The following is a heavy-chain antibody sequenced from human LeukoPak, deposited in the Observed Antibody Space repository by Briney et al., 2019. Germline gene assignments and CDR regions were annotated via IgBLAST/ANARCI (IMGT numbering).Heavy chain of an antibody. J-gene: IGHJ5*02. D-gene: IGHD6-19*01. CDR1: GFTFCSYA. Sequence: PGRSLRLSCAASGFTFCSYAMHWVRQAPGKGLEWVAVISYDGSNKYYADSVKGRFTISRDNSKNTLYLQMNSLRAEDTAVYYCARASSTSGWYNWFDPWGQGTLVTVSS. V-gene: IGHV3-30-3*01. CDR3: ARASSTSGWYNWFDP. CDR2: ISYDGSNK.